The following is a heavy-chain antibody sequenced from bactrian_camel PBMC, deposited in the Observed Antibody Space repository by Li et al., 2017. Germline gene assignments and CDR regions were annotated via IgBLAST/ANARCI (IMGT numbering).Heavy chain of an antibody. Sequence: VQLVESGGGLVQPGGALRVSCTASGCTSKCEGWCCQAPGTGLERVSGINSGGGSTYYADAVKGRFTISRDNVKNTLYLQLNSMKTEDTAMYYCAADSATKGNEYKYWGQGTQVTVS. J-gene: IGHJ4*01. D-gene: IGHD4*01. V-gene: IGHV3S40*01. CDR2: INSGGGST. CDR1: GCTSKCE. CDR3: AADSATKGNEYKY.